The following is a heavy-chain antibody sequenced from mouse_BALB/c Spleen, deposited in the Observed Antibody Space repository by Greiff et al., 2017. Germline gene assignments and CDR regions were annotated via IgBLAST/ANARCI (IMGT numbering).Heavy chain of an antibody. Sequence: VQLQQSGAELVRPGTSVKISCKASGYTFTNYWLGWVKQRPGHGLEWIGDIYPGGGYTNYNEKFKGKATLTADTSSSTAYMQLSSLTSEDSAVYYCAREDYDGDAMDYWGQGTSVTVSS. D-gene: IGHD2-4*01. CDR1: GYTFTNYW. CDR3: AREDYDGDAMDY. J-gene: IGHJ4*01. CDR2: IYPGGGYT. V-gene: IGHV1-63*02.